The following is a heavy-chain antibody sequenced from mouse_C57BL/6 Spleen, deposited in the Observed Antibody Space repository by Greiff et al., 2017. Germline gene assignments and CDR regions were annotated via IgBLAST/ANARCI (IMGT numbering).Heavy chain of an antibody. CDR3: ARGANWGFDY. D-gene: IGHD4-1*01. V-gene: IGHV1-59*01. CDR2: IDPSNSYT. J-gene: IGHJ2*01. Sequence: QVQLQQSGAELVRPGTSVKLSCKASGYTFTSYWMHWVKQRPGQGLEWIGVIDPSNSYTNYNQKFKGKATLTVDTSSSTAYMQLSSLTSEDSAVYYCARGANWGFDYWGQGTTLTVSS. CDR1: GYTFTSYW.